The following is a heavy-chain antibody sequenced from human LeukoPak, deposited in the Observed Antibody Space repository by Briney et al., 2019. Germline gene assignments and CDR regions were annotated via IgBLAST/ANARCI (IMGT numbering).Heavy chain of an antibody. CDR1: GYTFINHW. J-gene: IGHJ5*02. Sequence: ASVKVSCKASGYTFINHWMNWVRQAPGQGLEWVGLINPTGTTTLCAQKFQGRITLTRDMSATTDYMELSSLTSEDTAVYYCARDNSVGDIAWWFDPWGQGTLVTVSS. D-gene: IGHD2-15*01. CDR3: ARDNSVGDIAWWFDP. CDR2: INPTGTTT. V-gene: IGHV1-46*01.